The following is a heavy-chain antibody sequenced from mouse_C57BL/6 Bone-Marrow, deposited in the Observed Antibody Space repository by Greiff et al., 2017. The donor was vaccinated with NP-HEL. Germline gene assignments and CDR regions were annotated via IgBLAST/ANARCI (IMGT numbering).Heavy chain of an antibody. J-gene: IGHJ3*01. CDR1: GYTFTSYW. CDR2: IHPNSGST. CDR3: ARSSYYYGSSPWFAY. D-gene: IGHD1-1*01. Sequence: QVQLQQPGAELVKPGASVKLSCKASGYTFTSYWMHWVKQRPGQGLEWIGMIHPNSGSTNYNEKFKSKATLTVDKSSSTAYMQLSSLTSEDSAVYYCARSSYYYGSSPWFAYWGQGTLVTVSA. V-gene: IGHV1-64*01.